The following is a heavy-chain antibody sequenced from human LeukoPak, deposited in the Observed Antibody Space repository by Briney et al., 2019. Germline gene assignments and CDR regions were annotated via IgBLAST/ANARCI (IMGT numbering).Heavy chain of an antibody. D-gene: IGHD5-12*01. CDR2: ISSSGAYT. CDR3: AKKPSGGGYEDY. CDR1: GFTFNSYA. J-gene: IGHJ4*02. V-gene: IGHV3-23*01. Sequence: GGSLRLSCATSGFTFNSYAMSWVRQAPGKGLEWVSAISSSGAYTYYADSVKGRFTISRDNSKCTLYLQRTSLRTEDTAVYYGAKKPSGGGYEDYWGQGTLVTVSS.